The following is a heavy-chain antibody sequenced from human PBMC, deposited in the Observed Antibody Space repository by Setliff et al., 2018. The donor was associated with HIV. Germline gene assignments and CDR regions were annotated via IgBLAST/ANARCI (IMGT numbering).Heavy chain of an antibody. CDR1: GYSFPTYW. D-gene: IGHD3-22*01. J-gene: IGHJ4*02. V-gene: IGHV5-51*01. CDR3: ARHDSSGYYSPFDH. CDR2: IYPGDSNI. Sequence: GESLKISCKGSGYSFPTYWIAWVRQMPGKGLEWMGVIYPGDSNIKYSPSFQGQVTISADKSITTAYLQWTNVKASDTAMYYCARHDSSGYYSPFDHWGQGTLVTVSS.